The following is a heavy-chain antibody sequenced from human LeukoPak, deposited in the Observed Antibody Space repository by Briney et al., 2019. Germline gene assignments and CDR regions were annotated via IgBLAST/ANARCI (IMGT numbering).Heavy chain of an antibody. CDR1: GFTFSSHA. J-gene: IGHJ3*02. D-gene: IGHD3-10*01. CDR2: ISGSGGNT. Sequence: GGSLRLSCAASGFTFSSHAMSWVRQAPGKGLEWVSAISGSGGNTYYADSVKGRFTISRDNSKNTLYLQMNSLRAEDTAVYYCAKDQITYYYGSADAFDIWGQGTMVTVSS. CDR3: AKDQITYYYGSADAFDI. V-gene: IGHV3-23*01.